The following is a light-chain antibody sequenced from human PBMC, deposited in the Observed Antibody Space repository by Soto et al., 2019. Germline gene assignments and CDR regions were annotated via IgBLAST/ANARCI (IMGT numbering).Light chain of an antibody. CDR2: KAS. CDR3: QQYNSYSPYT. V-gene: IGKV1-5*03. CDR1: QSISNW. J-gene: IGKJ2*01. Sequence: DIQMTQSPSTLSASVGDRVTITCRASQSISNWLAWYQQKPGKAPKRLIYKASSLESGVPSRFSGSGSGTEFTLTISSLQPDDFATYYRQQYNSYSPYTFGQGTK.